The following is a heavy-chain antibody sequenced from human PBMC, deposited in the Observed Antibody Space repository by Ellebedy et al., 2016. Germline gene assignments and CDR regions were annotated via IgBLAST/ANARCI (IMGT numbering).Heavy chain of an antibody. CDR2: IYYSGST. CDR1: GGSISSDY. Sequence: SETLSLXCTVSGGSISSDYWSWIRQSPGKGLEWIGYIYYSGSTNYNPSLKSRVSISADTSKNQFSLKLSSVTAADTAVYYCARGSGRYDYWGQGTLVTVSS. V-gene: IGHV4-59*01. D-gene: IGHD1-26*01. J-gene: IGHJ4*02. CDR3: ARGSGRYDY.